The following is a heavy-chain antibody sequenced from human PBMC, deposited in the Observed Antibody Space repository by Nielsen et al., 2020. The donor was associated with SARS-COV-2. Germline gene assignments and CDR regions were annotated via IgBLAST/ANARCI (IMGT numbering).Heavy chain of an antibody. Sequence: ASVKVSCKASGYTSTSYYMHWVRQAPGQGLEWMGIINPSGGSTSYAQKFQGRVTMIRDTSTSTVYMELSSLRSEDTAVYYCARDGLKVVVPAATYFDYWGQGTLVTVSS. V-gene: IGHV1-46*01. J-gene: IGHJ4*02. CDR2: INPSGGST. CDR1: GYTSTSYY. D-gene: IGHD2-2*01. CDR3: ARDGLKVVVPAATYFDY.